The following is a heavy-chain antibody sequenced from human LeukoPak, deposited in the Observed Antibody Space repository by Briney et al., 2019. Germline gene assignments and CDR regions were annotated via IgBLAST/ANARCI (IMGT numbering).Heavy chain of an antibody. CDR1: GFIFSRHG. J-gene: IGHJ4*02. CDR2: ISPSGDIT. CDR3: AKDQGSGLLVFDY. Sequence: GGTLRLSCAASGFIFSRHGMNWVRQAPGKGLEWVPGISPSGDITYYADSVKGHFTISRDNSKNTVYLQMDSLRFEDAAIYYCAKDQGSGLLVFDYWGQGALVTVSS. D-gene: IGHD6-19*01. V-gene: IGHV3-23*01.